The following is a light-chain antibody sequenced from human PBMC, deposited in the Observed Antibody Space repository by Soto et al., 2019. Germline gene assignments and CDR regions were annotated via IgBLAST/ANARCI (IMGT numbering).Light chain of an antibody. Sequence: EIVLTQSPGTLSLSPGERATLSCRVSQSVSSSSLAWYQQKPGQAPSLLIYGASSRATGIPDRFSGSGSGTDFTLTISRLDPEDFAVYYCQHYGSSPLYTFGPGTRVDI. V-gene: IGKV3-20*01. J-gene: IGKJ3*01. CDR1: QSVSSSS. CDR3: QHYGSSPLYT. CDR2: GAS.